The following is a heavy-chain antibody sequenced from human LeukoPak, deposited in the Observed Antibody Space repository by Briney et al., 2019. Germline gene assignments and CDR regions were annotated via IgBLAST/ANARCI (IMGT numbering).Heavy chain of an antibody. CDR2: IRSDGIST. V-gene: IGHV3-74*01. J-gene: IGHJ4*02. D-gene: IGHD5-24*01. Sequence: VGSLRRACAAAGFTFSNYGMHWVRQARGKGLVWVSHIRSDGISTHHADSVKGRFTLSRDHDKHMLSLQMHSLRAEDTAVYYCVRDAWMASTPLQYWGQGPLVPVSS. CDR3: VRDAWMASTPLQY. CDR1: GFTFSNYG.